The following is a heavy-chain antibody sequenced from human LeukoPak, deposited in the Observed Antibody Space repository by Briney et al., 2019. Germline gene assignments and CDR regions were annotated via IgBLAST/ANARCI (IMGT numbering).Heavy chain of an antibody. CDR1: GFTFSSYG. D-gene: IGHD6-13*01. J-gene: IGHJ6*02. CDR2: IKQDGSEK. CDR3: ARDPYSSSWYLDYYYYGMDV. Sequence: PGRSLRLSCAASGFTFSSYGMHWVRQAPGKGMEWVANIKQDGSEKYYVDSVKGRFTISRDNAKNSLYLQMNSLRAEDTAVYYCARDPYSSSWYLDYYYYGMDVWGQGTTVTVSS. V-gene: IGHV3-7*01.